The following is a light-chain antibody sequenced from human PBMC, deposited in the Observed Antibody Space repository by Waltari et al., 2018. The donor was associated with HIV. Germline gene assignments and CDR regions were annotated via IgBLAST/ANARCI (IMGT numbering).Light chain of an antibody. Sequence: QSALTQPASVSGSRGQSITISCTGTNSDIGSYDLVSWYQQHPGDAPTRIIDEVSYRPSGVSERFSGSKSINAASLTISGLQADDEADYYCCSYTSAATWVFGGGTKVTVL. J-gene: IGLJ3*02. CDR3: CSYTSAATWV. CDR1: NSDIGSYDL. V-gene: IGLV2-14*01. CDR2: EVS.